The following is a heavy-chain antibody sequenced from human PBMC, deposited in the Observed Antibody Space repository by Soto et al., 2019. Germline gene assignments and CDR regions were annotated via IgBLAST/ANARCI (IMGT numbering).Heavy chain of an antibody. V-gene: IGHV4-59*01. J-gene: IGHJ4*02. CDR3: AHRAGLQGNWNGGYFDF. CDR2: IYYSGST. D-gene: IGHD1-1*01. CDR1: GGSISNYY. Sequence: SETLSLTCTVSGGSISNYYWSWIRQTPGKGLEWIGYIYYSGSTNYNPSLKSRVTITKDTSKNQVVLTMTNMDPVDTATYYCAHRAGLQGNWNGGYFDFWGQGALVTVSS.